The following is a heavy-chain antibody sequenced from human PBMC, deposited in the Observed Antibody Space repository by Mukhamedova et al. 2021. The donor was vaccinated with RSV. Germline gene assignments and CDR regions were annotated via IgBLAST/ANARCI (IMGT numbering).Heavy chain of an antibody. CDR3: AKDSSGYFDY. V-gene: IGHV3-23*03. Sequence: QSTWEGLEWVSAIYNGGRSTFYADSVKGRFTISRDNSKNTLYLQMNSLRAEDTAVYYCAKDSSGYFDYWGQGTLVTVSS. J-gene: IGHJ4*02. D-gene: IGHD3-3*01. CDR2: IYNGGRST.